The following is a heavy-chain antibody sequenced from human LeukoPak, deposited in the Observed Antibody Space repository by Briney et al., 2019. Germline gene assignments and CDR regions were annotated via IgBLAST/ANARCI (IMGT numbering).Heavy chain of an antibody. V-gene: IGHV4-59*01. CDR1: GGSISTYY. J-gene: IGHJ3*02. CDR3: ARGLFRGIEAFDI. D-gene: IGHD3-16*01. CDR2: IYYDGST. Sequence: SETLSLTCTVSGGSISTYYWSWIRQPPGKGLEYIGYIYYDGSTNCNPSLKSRLTILLDTSKNQFSLKVSSVTAADTAVYYCARGLFRGIEAFDIWGQGTMVTVSS.